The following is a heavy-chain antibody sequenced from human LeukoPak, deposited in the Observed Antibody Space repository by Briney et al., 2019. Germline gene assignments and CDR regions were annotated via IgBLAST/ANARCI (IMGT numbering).Heavy chain of an antibody. CDR3: AREYYDSSGYYYPLFDY. CDR1: GFTFSSYC. J-gene: IGHJ4*02. D-gene: IGHD3-22*01. V-gene: IGHV3-21*01. CDR2: ISSSSSYI. Sequence: GGSLRLSCAASGFTFSSYCMNWVRQAPGKGLEWVSSISSSSSYIYYADSVKGRFTISRDNAKNSLYLQMNSLRAEDTAVYYCAREYYDSSGYYYPLFDYWGQGTLVTVSS.